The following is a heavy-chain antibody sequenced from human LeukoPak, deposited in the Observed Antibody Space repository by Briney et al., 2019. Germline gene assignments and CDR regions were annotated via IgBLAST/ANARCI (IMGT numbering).Heavy chain of an antibody. V-gene: IGHV3-23*01. J-gene: IGHJ4*02. Sequence: GGSLRLSCAASELTFGIYATSWVRQAPANGLEWVSAFSGGGDSFYADSVRGRFSISADRSRNILYLQMNSLRVEDTAVYYCGKEVERHFDLRYRGQGTPVTVSS. CDR3: GKEVERHFDLRY. D-gene: IGHD2-15*01. CDR1: ELTFGIYA. CDR2: FSGGGDS.